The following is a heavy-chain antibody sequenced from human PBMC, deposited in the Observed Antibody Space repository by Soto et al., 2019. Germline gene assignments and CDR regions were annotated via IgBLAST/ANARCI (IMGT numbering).Heavy chain of an antibody. J-gene: IGHJ4*02. CDR2: ISSSGSPI. CDR1: GFTFSTFE. V-gene: IGHV3-48*03. CDR3: ARGDRAYYDFWSGYYKFDY. Sequence: SLRLSCVASGFTFSTFEMNWVRQAPGKGLEWVSYISSSGSPIYYAESVKGRFTISRDNAKNSLFLQMDSLRAEDTAVYYCARGDRAYYDFWSGYYKFDYWGQGTLVTVSS. D-gene: IGHD3-3*01.